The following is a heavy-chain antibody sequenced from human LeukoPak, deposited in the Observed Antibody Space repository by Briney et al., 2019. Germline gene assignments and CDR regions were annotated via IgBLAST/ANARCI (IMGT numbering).Heavy chain of an antibody. CDR2: IWYDGSNK. J-gene: IGHJ4*02. D-gene: IGHD6-19*01. Sequence: PGGSLRLSCAASGFTFSSYGMHWVRQAPGKGLEWVAVIWYDGSNKYYADSVKGRFTISRDNSKNTLYLQMNSLRAEGTAVYYCAKVMKVQWLSTYYFDYWGQGTLVTVSS. CDR3: AKVMKVQWLSTYYFDY. CDR1: GFTFSSYG. V-gene: IGHV3-33*06.